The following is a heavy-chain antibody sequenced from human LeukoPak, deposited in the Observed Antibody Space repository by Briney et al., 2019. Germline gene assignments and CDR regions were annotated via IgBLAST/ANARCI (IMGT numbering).Heavy chain of an antibody. V-gene: IGHV1-18*01. Sequence: GASVKVSCKASGYTFTSYGISWVRQAPGQGLEWMGWISAYNGNTNYAQKLQGRVTMTTDTSTSTAYMELRSLRSDDTAVYYCASPLRQLVTYGMDVWGQGTTVTVSS. D-gene: IGHD6-6*01. CDR3: ASPLRQLVTYGMDV. CDR1: GYTFTSYG. J-gene: IGHJ6*02. CDR2: ISAYNGNT.